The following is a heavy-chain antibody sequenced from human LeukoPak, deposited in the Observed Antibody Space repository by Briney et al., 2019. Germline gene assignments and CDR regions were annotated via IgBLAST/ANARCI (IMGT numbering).Heavy chain of an antibody. CDR3: AREMIRGGRPLRYFDS. CDR1: GFSFSDYL. Sequence: PGGSLTLSCAASGFSFSDYLMHWLRQAPGERPVWVSRASNDGTIIDYADFVKGRFTMSRDNAQNTVSLQMNSLRVEDGAIYYCAREMIRGGRPLRYFDSWGHGALVTVSS. V-gene: IGHV3-74*01. CDR2: ASNDGTII. D-gene: IGHD3-22*01. J-gene: IGHJ4*03.